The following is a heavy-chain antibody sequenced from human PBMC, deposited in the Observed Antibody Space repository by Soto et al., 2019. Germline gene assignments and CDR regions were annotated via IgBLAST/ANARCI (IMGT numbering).Heavy chain of an antibody. CDR1: GGSVNNRTYY. J-gene: IGHJ4*01. V-gene: IGHV4-61*03. D-gene: IGHD2-8*01. CDR3: ARTTAFPNSLRSQYYFDY. Sequence: QVQLQESGPGLLKPSETLSLTCSVSGGSVNNRTYYWSWIRPPTGKRLEGTGYVYYSATTNYNPSRLVRVSISVYTSNYHFSLSLSSVTAADTALYYRARTTAFPNSLRSQYYFDYWGQGTLVTVSS. CDR2: VYYSATT.